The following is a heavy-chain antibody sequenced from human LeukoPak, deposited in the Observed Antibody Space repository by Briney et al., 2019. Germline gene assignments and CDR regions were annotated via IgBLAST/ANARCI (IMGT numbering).Heavy chain of an antibody. J-gene: IGHJ3*02. V-gene: IGHV3-7*03. CDR1: GFTFTKYW. CDR3: ANFRLTGYLDAFDI. D-gene: IGHD3-9*01. Sequence: GGSLRLSCAASGFTFTKYWMTWVRQAPGKGLEWVGNIKQDGSDKNYMDSVKGRFTISRDNSKNTLYLQMNSLRAEDTAVYYCANFRLTGYLDAFDIWGQGTMVTVSS. CDR2: IKQDGSDK.